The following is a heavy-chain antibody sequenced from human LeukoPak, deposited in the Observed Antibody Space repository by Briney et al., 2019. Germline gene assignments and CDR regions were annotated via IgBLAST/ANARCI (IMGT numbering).Heavy chain of an antibody. D-gene: IGHD2-21*02. V-gene: IGHV3-74*01. Sequence: AGGSLRLSCAASGFTFSNYWMHWVRQVPGKGPEWVSHINGDGSDTGYADSVKGRFTISRDNRKNTVYLQMNSLRAEDTAVYYCARDQLSYCDGDCPWGQGTLVTVSS. CDR1: GFTFSNYW. CDR2: INGDGSDT. J-gene: IGHJ5*02. CDR3: ARDQLSYCDGDCP.